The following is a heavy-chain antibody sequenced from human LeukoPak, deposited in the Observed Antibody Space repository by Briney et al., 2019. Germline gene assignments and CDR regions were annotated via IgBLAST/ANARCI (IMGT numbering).Heavy chain of an antibody. D-gene: IGHD1-26*01. CDR1: GFTFTTFW. CDR2: INHDGSNT. V-gene: IGHV3-74*01. Sequence: GGSLRLSCATSGFTFTTFWMHWVRHAPGKGLVWVSRINHDGSNTNYADSVKGRFTISGDNAKNTLYLQMNSLRAEDTAVYYCARSGRGGAFDIWGHGTMVTVSS. CDR3: ARSGRGGAFDI. J-gene: IGHJ3*02.